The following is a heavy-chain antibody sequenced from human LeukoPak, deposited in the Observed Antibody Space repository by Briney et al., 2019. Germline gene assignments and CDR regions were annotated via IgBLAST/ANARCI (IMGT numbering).Heavy chain of an antibody. J-gene: IGHJ4*02. CDR2: IYYSGST. CDR1: GGSVNSGNYY. D-gene: IGHD2-15*01. V-gene: IGHV4-61*01. CDR3: ARAVVVVVPTTGTYYYDY. Sequence: SETLSLTCTVSGGSVNSGNYYWNWIRQPPGKGLEWIGYIYYSGSTNYNPSLKSRITMSVDTSKNQLSLELSSVTAADTAMYYCARAVVVVVPTTGTYYYDYWGQGALVTVSS.